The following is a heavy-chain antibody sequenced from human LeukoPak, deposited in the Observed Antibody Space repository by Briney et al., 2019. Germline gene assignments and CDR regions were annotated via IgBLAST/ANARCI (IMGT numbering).Heavy chain of an antibody. CDR1: GFTFSSST. Sequence: GGSLRLSSAASGFTFSSSTMNWVRQAPGKGLEWVSSISSSSNYIYYADSVKGRFTISRDNAKNSLYLQMNSLRADDTAVYYCVRIPNSADFPNWFDPWGQGTLVTVSS. J-gene: IGHJ5*02. D-gene: IGHD2/OR15-2a*01. CDR2: ISSSSNYI. CDR3: VRIPNSADFPNWFDP. V-gene: IGHV3-21*01.